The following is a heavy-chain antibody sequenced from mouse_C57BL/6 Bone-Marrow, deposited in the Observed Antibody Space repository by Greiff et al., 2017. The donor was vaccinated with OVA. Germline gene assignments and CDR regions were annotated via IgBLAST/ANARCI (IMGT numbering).Heavy chain of an antibody. CDR2: ISSGSSTI. D-gene: IGHD2-4*01. Sequence: EVQRVESGGGLVKPGGSLKLSCAASGFTFSDYGMHWVRQAPEKGLEWVAYISSGSSTIYYADTVKGRFTISRDNAKNTLFLQMTSLRSEDTAMYYCARRFYDYPYYFDYWGQGTTLTVSS. J-gene: IGHJ2*01. CDR3: ARRFYDYPYYFDY. V-gene: IGHV5-17*01. CDR1: GFTFSDYG.